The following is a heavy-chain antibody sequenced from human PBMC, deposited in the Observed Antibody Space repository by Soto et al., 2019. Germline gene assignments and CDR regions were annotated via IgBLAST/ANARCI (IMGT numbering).Heavy chain of an antibody. V-gene: IGHV1-69*13. J-gene: IGHJ3*02. Sequence: SSVKVSCKASGGTISNYAINWVRQAPGQGLEWMGVIIPIFGTTNYAQKFQGRVTITADESTNTAHMELSSLRSEDTAVYYCARGRLRWYYRDAFDIWGQGTMVTVTS. CDR1: GGTISNYA. CDR2: IIPIFGTT. CDR3: ARGRLRWYYRDAFDI. D-gene: IGHD4-17*01.